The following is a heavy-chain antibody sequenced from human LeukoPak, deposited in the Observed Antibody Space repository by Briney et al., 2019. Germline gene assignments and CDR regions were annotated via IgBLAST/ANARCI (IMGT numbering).Heavy chain of an antibody. Sequence: GGSLRLSCLASGFSFNTYTMHWVRQAPGKGLEWVSSINSNSGDIHYAGSVEGRFTIARDNAKNSLFLQMNSLRDEDTAIYYCARESAYRSGLFDYWGQGTLVTVPS. CDR1: GFSFNTYT. V-gene: IGHV3-21*01. J-gene: IGHJ4*02. CDR2: INSNSGDI. D-gene: IGHD6-19*01. CDR3: ARESAYRSGLFDY.